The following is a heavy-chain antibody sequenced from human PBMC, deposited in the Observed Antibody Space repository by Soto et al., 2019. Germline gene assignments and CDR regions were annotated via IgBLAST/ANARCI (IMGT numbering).Heavy chain of an antibody. Sequence: SETLSLTCTVSGGSVSSGSYYRSWIRQPPGKGLEWIGYIYYSGSTNYNPSLKSRVTISVDTSKNQFSLKLSSVTAADTAVYYCARFAVTPLLGYYYYGMDVWGQGTTVTVSS. J-gene: IGHJ6*02. CDR2: IYYSGST. CDR1: GGSVSSGSYY. CDR3: ARFAVTPLLGYYYYGMDV. V-gene: IGHV4-61*01. D-gene: IGHD4-4*01.